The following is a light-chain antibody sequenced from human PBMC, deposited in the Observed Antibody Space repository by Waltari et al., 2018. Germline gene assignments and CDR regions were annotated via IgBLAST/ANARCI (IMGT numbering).Light chain of an antibody. J-gene: IGLJ1*01. V-gene: IGLV3-21*04. CDR2: YDS. Sequence: SYVLTQPPSLSVAPGEPATITCGGNYIGSKSVHCYQQKPGQAPALAIFYDSDRPSGIPDRFSGSNSGNTATLTISRVEAGDEADYYCQVWDSGSDHYVFGTGTKVTVL. CDR3: QVWDSGSDHYV. CDR1: YIGSKS.